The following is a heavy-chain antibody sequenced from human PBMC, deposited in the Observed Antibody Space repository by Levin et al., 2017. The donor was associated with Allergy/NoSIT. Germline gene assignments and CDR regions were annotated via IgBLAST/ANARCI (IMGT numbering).Heavy chain of an antibody. CDR2: ISGSGGST. J-gene: IGHJ4*02. V-gene: IGHV3-23*01. CDR1: GFTFSSYA. D-gene: IGHD4-17*01. Sequence: GESLKISCAASGFTFSSYAMSWVRQAPGKGLEWVSAISGSGGSTYYADSVKGRFTISRDNSKNTLYLQMNSLRAEDTAVYYCAKDLHTIMTTVTTSLYDAWGQGTLVTVSS. CDR3: AKDLHTIMTTVTTSLYDA.